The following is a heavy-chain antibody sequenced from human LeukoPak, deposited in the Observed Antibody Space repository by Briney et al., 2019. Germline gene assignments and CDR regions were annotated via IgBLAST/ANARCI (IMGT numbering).Heavy chain of an antibody. CDR1: GDSLTNFY. CDR2: NNGST. CDR3: ARGGYGSAFDF. D-gene: IGHD3-10*01. Sequence: SETLSLTCTVSGDSLTNFYWSWILQPPGKGLEWVASNNGSTNDNRSLKSRVTISLETSNNQFSLTVNSVTAADTAVYYCARGGYGSAFDFWGQGTLVTVSS. V-gene: IGHV4-59*01. J-gene: IGHJ4*02.